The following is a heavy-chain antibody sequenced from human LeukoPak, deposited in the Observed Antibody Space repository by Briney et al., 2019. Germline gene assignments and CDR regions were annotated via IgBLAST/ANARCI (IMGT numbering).Heavy chain of an antibody. Sequence: PGGSLRLSCAASGFTFSYYPMHWVRQAPGKGLERLAVISYDGINKYYGESVKGRITISRDNSKSTLYLQLDTLKTEDTAVYYCARGVEPLAANTLAYWGQGTLVTVSS. D-gene: IGHD1-14*01. CDR3: ARGVEPLAANTLAY. J-gene: IGHJ4*02. CDR1: GFTFSYYP. V-gene: IGHV3-30*04. CDR2: ISYDGINK.